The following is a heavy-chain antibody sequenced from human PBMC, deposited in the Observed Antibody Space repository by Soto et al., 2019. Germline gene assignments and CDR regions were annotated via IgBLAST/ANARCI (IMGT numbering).Heavy chain of an antibody. Sequence: GGSLRLSCSASGFIFSESTIYWVRQVPGKGLEAISAVSTSGRSTYYADSVKDRFTISRDNSKNTLFLQMGSLRPEDTAIYYCVKQAHGLDGVAFDSWGQGTQVTVSS. CDR1: GFIFSEST. D-gene: IGHD2-15*01. V-gene: IGHV3-64D*06. CDR3: VKQAHGLDGVAFDS. J-gene: IGHJ4*02. CDR2: VSTSGRST.